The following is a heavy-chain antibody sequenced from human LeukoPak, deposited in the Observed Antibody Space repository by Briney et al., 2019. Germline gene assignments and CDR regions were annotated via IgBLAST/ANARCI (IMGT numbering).Heavy chain of an antibody. J-gene: IGHJ3*02. CDR3: AREGHSSGHCGAFDI. Sequence: GGSLRLSCEVSGITFSTSVMHWVRQGPGKGLEYVSGISDNGVGTYYASSVKGRFTISRDNSKNTLYLQMDSLKDEDMAMYYCAREGHSSGHCGAFDIWGSGTMVTVSS. CDR2: ISDNGVGT. V-gene: IGHV3-64*01. D-gene: IGHD3-22*01. CDR1: GITFSTSV.